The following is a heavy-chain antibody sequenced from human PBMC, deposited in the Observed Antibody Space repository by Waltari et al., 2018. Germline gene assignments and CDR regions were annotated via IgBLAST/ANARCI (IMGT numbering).Heavy chain of an antibody. CDR3: AGSSNFGIYGLDV. Sequence: QVQLQESGPGLVKPSETLSLICNVSGGSISSYYWNWIRQPAGKGLEWIGRIYASGSTSYNPSLESRISMSVDTSKTHFSLKLSSVPAADTGVYYCAGSSNFGIYGLDVWGQGTTVVVSS. D-gene: IGHD3-3*01. CDR2: IYASGST. V-gene: IGHV4-4*07. J-gene: IGHJ6*02. CDR1: GGSISSYY.